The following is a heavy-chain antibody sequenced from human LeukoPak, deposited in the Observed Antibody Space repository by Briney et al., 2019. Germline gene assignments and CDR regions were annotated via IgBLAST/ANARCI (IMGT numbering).Heavy chain of an antibody. J-gene: IGHJ5*02. D-gene: IGHD3-3*01. CDR1: GGSISSHY. Sequence: SETLSLTCTVSGGSISSHYWSWLRQPPGKGLEWIGYIYYSGSTNYNPSLKSRVTISVDTSKNQFSLKLSSVTAADTAVYYCARAVLRFLEGGWFDPWGQGTLVTVSS. CDR3: ARAVLRFLEGGWFDP. V-gene: IGHV4-59*11. CDR2: IYYSGST.